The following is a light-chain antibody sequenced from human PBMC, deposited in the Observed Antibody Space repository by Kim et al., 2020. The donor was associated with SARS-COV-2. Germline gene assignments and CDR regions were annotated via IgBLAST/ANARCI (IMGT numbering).Light chain of an antibody. CDR1: QSISSW. CDR2: KAS. CDR3: QQYNSYPRT. J-gene: IGKJ1*01. V-gene: IGKV1-5*03. Sequence: ASVGDRVTITCRASQSISSWLAWYQQKPGKAPKLLIYKASNLESGVPSRFSGSGSETEFTLTISSLQPDDFATYYCQQYNSYPRTFGQGTKVDIK.